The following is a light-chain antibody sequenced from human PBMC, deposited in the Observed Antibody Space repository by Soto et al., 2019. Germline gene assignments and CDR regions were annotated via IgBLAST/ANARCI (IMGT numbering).Light chain of an antibody. V-gene: IGLV2-14*01. J-gene: IGLJ1*01. CDR3: SSYTSSSRGV. Sequence: QSALTQPASVSGSPGQSITISCTGTSSDVGGYNYVSWYQQHPGKAPKLMIYDVSNRPSGVSNRFSGSKSGNTASLTISGLQAEDEGDYYCSSYTSSSRGVFGTGTKLTVL. CDR1: SSDVGGYNY. CDR2: DVS.